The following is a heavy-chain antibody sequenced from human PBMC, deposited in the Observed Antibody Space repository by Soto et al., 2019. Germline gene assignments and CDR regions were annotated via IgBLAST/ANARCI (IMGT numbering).Heavy chain of an antibody. V-gene: IGHV1-69*01. Sequence: QVQLVQSGAEVQKPGSSVKVSCKASGGTFSSFAINWVRQAPGQGLEWMGGTIPFFGTGNYAQKFQGRVTITADESRSPACLELKSLTSDDTAVYYCARGGGMDVWGQGTTVTVSS. J-gene: IGHJ6*02. CDR2: TIPFFGTG. D-gene: IGHD3-10*01. CDR1: GGTFSSFA. CDR3: ARGGGMDV.